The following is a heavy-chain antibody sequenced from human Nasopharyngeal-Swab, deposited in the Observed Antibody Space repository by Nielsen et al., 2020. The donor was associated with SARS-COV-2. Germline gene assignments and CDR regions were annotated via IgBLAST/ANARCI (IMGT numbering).Heavy chain of an antibody. CDR3: ARGGLTAMVPDDAFDI. Sequence: ASVKVSCKASGYTFTSYAMHWVRQAPGQRLEWMGWINAGNGNTKYSQKFQGRVTITRDTSASTAYMELSSLRSEDTAVYYCARGGLTAMVPDDAFDIWGQGTMVTVSS. CDR2: INAGNGNT. CDR1: GYTFTSYA. D-gene: IGHD5-18*01. V-gene: IGHV1-3*01. J-gene: IGHJ3*02.